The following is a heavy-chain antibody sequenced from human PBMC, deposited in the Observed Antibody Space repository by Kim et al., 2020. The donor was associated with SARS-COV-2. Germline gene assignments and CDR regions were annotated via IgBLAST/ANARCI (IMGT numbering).Heavy chain of an antibody. CDR1: GFTFGDYA. J-gene: IGHJ6*03. CDR2: IRSKANGGTK. CDR3: TGEYCSSTSCYRPYYYYYYMDV. V-gene: IGHV3-49*04. D-gene: IGHD2-2*01. Sequence: GGSLRLSCTASGFTFGDYAMSWVRQAPGKGLEWVGFIRSKANGGTKEYAASVKGRFTISRDDSKSIAYLQMNSLKTEDTAVYYCTGEYCSSTSCYRPYYYYYYMDVWGRGPTVTVSS.